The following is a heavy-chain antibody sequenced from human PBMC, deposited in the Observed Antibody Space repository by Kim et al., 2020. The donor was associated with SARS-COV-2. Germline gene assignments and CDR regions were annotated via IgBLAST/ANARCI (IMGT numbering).Heavy chain of an antibody. CDR2: IYTSGST. V-gene: IGHV4-61*02. CDR3: ARLSMVRGVTGGAFDI. CDR1: GGSISSGSYH. J-gene: IGHJ3*02. D-gene: IGHD3-10*01. Sequence: SETLSLTCTVSGGSISSGSYHWSWIRQPAGKGLEWIGRIYTSGSTNYNPSLKSRVTISVDTSKNQFSLKLSSVTAADTAVYYCARLSMVRGVTGGAFDIWGQGTMVTVSS.